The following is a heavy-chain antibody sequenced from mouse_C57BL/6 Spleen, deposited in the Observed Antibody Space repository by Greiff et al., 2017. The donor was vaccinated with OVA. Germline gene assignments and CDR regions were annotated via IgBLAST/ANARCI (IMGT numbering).Heavy chain of an antibody. J-gene: IGHJ4*01. CDR2: IWSGGST. Sequence: QVQLQQSGPGLVQPSQSLSITCTVSGFSLTSYGVHWVRQSPGKGLEWLGVIWSGGSTDYHAAFISRLSISKDNSKSQVFFKMNSLQADDTAIYYCASHGSSYDYAMDYWGQGTSVTVSS. CDR3: ASHGSSYDYAMDY. D-gene: IGHD1-1*01. CDR1: GFSLTSYG. V-gene: IGHV2-2*01.